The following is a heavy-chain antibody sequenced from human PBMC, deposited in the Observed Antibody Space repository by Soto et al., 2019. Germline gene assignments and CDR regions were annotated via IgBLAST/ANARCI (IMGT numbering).Heavy chain of an antibody. J-gene: IGHJ4*02. CDR3: AKDPTFIAVAPVFDY. D-gene: IGHD6-19*01. Sequence: EVQLLESGGGLVQPGGSLRLSCAASGFTFSSYAMRWVRQAPGQGLEWVSAISGSGASTYYADSVKGRFTISRDKSKNTLYLQMNSLRAEDTAVYYCAKDPTFIAVAPVFDYWGQGILVTVSS. CDR2: ISGSGAST. V-gene: IGHV3-23*01. CDR1: GFTFSSYA.